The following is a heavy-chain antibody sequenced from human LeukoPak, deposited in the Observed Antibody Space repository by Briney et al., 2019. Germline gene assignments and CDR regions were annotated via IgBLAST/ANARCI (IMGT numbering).Heavy chain of an antibody. CDR2: ISTSGSTI. CDR1: GFTFSSYS. CDR3: ARPGIAVAGEFFDY. V-gene: IGHV3-48*01. J-gene: IGHJ4*02. D-gene: IGHD6-19*01. Sequence: PGGSLRLSCAASGFTFSSYSMNWVRQAPGKGLEWVSYISTSGSTIYYADSVKGRFTISRDNAKNSLYLQMNSLRAEDTAVYYCARPGIAVAGEFFDYWGQGTLVTVSS.